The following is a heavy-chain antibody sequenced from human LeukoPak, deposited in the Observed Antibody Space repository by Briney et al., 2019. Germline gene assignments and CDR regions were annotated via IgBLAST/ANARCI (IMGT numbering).Heavy chain of an antibody. CDR3: ARDHAPSYDSSGYYWFDP. Sequence: SVKVSCKASGGTFSSYAISWVRQAPGQGLEWMGGIIPIFGTANYAQKFQGRVTITTDESTSTAYMELSSLRSEDTAVYYCARDHAPSYDSSGYYWFDPWGQGTLVTVSS. CDR1: GGTFSSYA. CDR2: IIPIFGTA. V-gene: IGHV1-69*05. D-gene: IGHD3-22*01. J-gene: IGHJ5*02.